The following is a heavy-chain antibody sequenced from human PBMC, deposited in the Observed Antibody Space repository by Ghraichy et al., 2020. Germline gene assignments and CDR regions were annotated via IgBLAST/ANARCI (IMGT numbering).Heavy chain of an antibody. J-gene: IGHJ4*02. CDR3: AKDMSPYYYDSSGYHPAFDY. CDR2: ISWDGGST. Sequence: LSLTCAASGFTFDDYAMHWVRQAPGKGLEWVSLISWDGGSTYYADSVKGRFTISRDNSKNSLYLQMNSLRAEDTALYYCAKDMSPYYYDSSGYHPAFDYWGQGTLVTVSS. V-gene: IGHV3-43D*03. CDR1: GFTFDDYA. D-gene: IGHD3-22*01.